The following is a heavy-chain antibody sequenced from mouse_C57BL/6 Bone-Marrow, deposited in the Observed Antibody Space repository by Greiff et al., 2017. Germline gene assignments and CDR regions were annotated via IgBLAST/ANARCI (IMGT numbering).Heavy chain of an antibody. Sequence: VQLQQSGAELVKPGASVKISCKASGYAFSSYWMNWVKQRPGKGLEWIGQIYPGDGDTNYNGKFNGKATLTAAKSSSTAYMQLSSLTSKDSAVYFGASEGFYDGNTWFAYWGQGTLVTVSA. CDR2: IYPGDGDT. V-gene: IGHV1-80*01. CDR1: GYAFSSYW. J-gene: IGHJ3*01. CDR3: ASEGFYDGNTWFAY. D-gene: IGHD2-1*01.